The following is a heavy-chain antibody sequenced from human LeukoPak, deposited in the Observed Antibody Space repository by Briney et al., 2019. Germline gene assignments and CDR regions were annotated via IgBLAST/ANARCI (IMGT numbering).Heavy chain of an antibody. Sequence: PGGSLRLSCAASGFTFSSYRMHWVRQAPGKGLVWVSRINIDGSSTSYADSVKGRFTMSRDNAKNTLYLQMNSLTAEDTAVYYCARPADKSYYYNMDVWGKGTTVSVSS. D-gene: IGHD3-22*01. CDR3: ARPADKSYYYNMDV. CDR1: GFTFSSYR. CDR2: INIDGSST. J-gene: IGHJ6*03. V-gene: IGHV3-74*01.